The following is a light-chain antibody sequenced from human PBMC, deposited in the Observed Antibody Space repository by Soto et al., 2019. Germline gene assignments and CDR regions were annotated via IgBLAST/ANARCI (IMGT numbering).Light chain of an antibody. CDR3: QSYDSSNGPWV. J-gene: IGLJ3*02. CDR1: SGSIARNY. Sequence: NFMLTQPHSVSESPGKTVTISCTRSSGSIARNYVQWYQQRPGSSPTTVIYEDNQRPSGVPDRFSGSIDSSSNSASLTISGLKTDDEADYYCQSYDSSNGPWVFGGGTKLTVL. V-gene: IGLV6-57*01. CDR2: EDN.